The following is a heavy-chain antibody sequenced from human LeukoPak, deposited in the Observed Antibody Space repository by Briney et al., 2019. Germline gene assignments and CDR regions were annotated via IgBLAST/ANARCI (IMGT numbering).Heavy chain of an antibody. Sequence: SETLSPTCTVSGASMSSYYWAWIRQPAGKGLEWIGRIYGSGSTNYNPSLQRRVTMSIDTFENQFSLNLTSVTAADTATYYCATFKYDSWFFDNWGQGTLVTVSS. CDR3: ATFKYDSWFFDN. CDR1: GASMSSYY. D-gene: IGHD3-16*01. V-gene: IGHV4-4*07. J-gene: IGHJ4*02. CDR2: IYGSGST.